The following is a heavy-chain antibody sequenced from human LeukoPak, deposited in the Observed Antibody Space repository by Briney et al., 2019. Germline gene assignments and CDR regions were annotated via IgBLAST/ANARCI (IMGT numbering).Heavy chain of an antibody. J-gene: IGHJ3*02. D-gene: IGHD2-15*01. Sequence: GGSLRLSCAASGFTFDDYGMSWVRQAPGKGLEWVSGINWNGGSTGYADSVKGRFTISRDNAKNSLYLQMNSLRAEDTALYHCARVSDLERILDAFDIWGQGTMVTVSS. CDR2: INWNGGST. V-gene: IGHV3-20*01. CDR3: ARVSDLERILDAFDI. CDR1: GFTFDDYG.